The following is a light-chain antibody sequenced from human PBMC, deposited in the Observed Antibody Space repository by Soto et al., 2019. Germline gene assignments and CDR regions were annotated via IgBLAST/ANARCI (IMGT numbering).Light chain of an antibody. CDR3: QHYNSYSEA. CDR2: AAS. Sequence: IQMTQSPSTLSVSVGDRVTITCRASQNIDIYLNWYQHKPGTVPKLLIYAASGLQTGVPSRFSGSGSGTEFTLTISSLQPDDFATYYCQHYNSYSEAFGQGTKVDIK. V-gene: IGKV1-5*01. J-gene: IGKJ1*01. CDR1: QNIDIY.